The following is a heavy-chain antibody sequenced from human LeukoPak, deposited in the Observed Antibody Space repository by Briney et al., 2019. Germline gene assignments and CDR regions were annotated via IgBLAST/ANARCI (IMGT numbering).Heavy chain of an antibody. CDR1: GFTFSDYY. CDR2: ISSSGSTI. V-gene: IGHV3-11*04. J-gene: IGHJ3*02. Sequence: GGSLRLSCAASGFTFSDYYMSWIRQAPGKWLEWVSYISSSGSTIYYADSVKGRFTISRDNAKNSLYLQMNSLRAEDTAVYYCARDRRPAYCSGGSCYSGAFDIWGQGTMVTVSS. D-gene: IGHD2-15*01. CDR3: ARDRRPAYCSGGSCYSGAFDI.